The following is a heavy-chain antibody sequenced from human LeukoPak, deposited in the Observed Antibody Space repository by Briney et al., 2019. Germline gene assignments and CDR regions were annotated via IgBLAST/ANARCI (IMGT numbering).Heavy chain of an antibody. J-gene: IGHJ6*04. CDR2: IIPIFGTA. CDR1: RGTFSRYA. V-gene: IGHV1-69*13. D-gene: IGHD6-19*01. Sequence: GASVKLSCKASRGTFSRYAISWVRQAPRHQLEWRGGIIPIFGTADYAQKLQGRVTITADESTSTAYMELSSLRSEDTAVYYCARVGGWLEYPSYYYYGMDVWGKGTTVTVSS. CDR3: ARVGGWLEYPSYYYYGMDV.